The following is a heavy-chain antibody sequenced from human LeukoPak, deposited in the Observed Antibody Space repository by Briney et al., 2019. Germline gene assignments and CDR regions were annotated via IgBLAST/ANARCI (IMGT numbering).Heavy chain of an antibody. Sequence: GGSLRLSCAASGFTLSSYAMHWVRQAPGKGLEYVSAISSNGGSTYYANSVKGRFTISRDNSKNTLYLQMGSLRAEDMAVYYCARENYSSSYYYYYMDVWGKGTTVTVSS. V-gene: IGHV3-64*01. CDR3: ARENYSSSYYYYYMDV. CDR1: GFTLSSYA. D-gene: IGHD6-6*01. J-gene: IGHJ6*03. CDR2: ISSNGGST.